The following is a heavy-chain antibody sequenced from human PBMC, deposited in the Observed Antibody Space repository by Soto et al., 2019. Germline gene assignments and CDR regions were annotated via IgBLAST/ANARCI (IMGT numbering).Heavy chain of an antibody. CDR2: INPNSGGT. CDR1: GYTFSDYN. V-gene: IGHV1-2*02. CDR3: AREPATAKPEGVDF. D-gene: IGHD1-1*01. Sequence: QVQLVQSGAEVRKPGASVKVSCKASGYTFSDYNIHWVRQAPGQGLECMGWINPNSGGTKYAPKFQGGVTMTRDTSITTAYMELSRLRSGDTAVYYCAREPATAKPEGVDFWGQGTLVTVSS. J-gene: IGHJ4*02.